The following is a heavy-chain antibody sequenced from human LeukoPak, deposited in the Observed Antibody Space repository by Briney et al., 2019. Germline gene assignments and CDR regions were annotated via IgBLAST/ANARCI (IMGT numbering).Heavy chain of an antibody. D-gene: IGHD1-7*01. Sequence: SETLSLTCTVSGGSISNYCWSWIRQPPGKGLEWIGHIHYSGNSNYNPSLKSRVTISVDTSKNQLSLKLNSVTAADTAVYYCARSWGAGTTVVWGQGILVTVSP. V-gene: IGHV4-59*01. J-gene: IGHJ4*02. CDR1: GGSISNYC. CDR3: ARSWGAGTTVV. CDR2: IHYSGNS.